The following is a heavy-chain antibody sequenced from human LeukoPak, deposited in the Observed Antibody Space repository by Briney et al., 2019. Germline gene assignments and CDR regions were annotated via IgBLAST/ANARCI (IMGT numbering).Heavy chain of an antibody. CDR2: ISYDGSNK. CDR3: AKNPTSIRYDSGGPTVTDYYYYYGMDV. Sequence: GGSLRLSCAASGFTFSSYGMHWVRQAPGKGLEWVAVISYDGSNKYYADSVKGRFTISRDNSKNTLYLQMNSLRAEDTAVYYCAKNPTSIRYDSGGPTVTDYYYYYGMDVWGQGTTVTVSS. D-gene: IGHD3-10*01. V-gene: IGHV3-30*18. J-gene: IGHJ6*02. CDR1: GFTFSSYG.